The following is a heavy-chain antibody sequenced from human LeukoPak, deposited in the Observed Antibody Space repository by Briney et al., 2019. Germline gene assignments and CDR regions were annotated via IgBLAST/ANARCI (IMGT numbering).Heavy chain of an antibody. Sequence: SETLSLTCDVSGASISHSPYYWGWIRQSPGKGLEWIGSVLYSGTTHYNPSLKNRVSVSVDTSKNQFSLDLRSVTAADTALYYCARHDFGVYDFSAFDIWGQGTLIRVSS. CDR3: ARHDFGVYDFSAFDI. CDR2: VLYSGTT. V-gene: IGHV4-39*01. D-gene: IGHD5/OR15-5a*01. J-gene: IGHJ3*02. CDR1: GASISHSPYY.